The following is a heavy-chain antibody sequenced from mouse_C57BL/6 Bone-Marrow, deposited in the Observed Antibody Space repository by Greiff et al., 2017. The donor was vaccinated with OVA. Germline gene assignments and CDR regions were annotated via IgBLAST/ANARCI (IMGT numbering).Heavy chain of an antibody. J-gene: IGHJ1*03. D-gene: IGHD1-1*01. CDR1: GYTFTSYW. CDR2: INPSSGYT. Sequence: QVQLQQSGAELAKPGASVKLSCKASGYTFTSYWMHWVKQRPGQGLEWIGYINPSSGYTKYNQKFKDKATLTADKSSSTAYMQLSSLTYEDSAVYCCAITVVATEYFDVWGTGTTVTVSS. CDR3: AITVVATEYFDV. V-gene: IGHV1-7*01.